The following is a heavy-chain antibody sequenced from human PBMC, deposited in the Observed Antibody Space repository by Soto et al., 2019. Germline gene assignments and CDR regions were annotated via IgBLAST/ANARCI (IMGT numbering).Heavy chain of an antibody. CDR2: INHSGIT. V-gene: IGHV4-34*01. CDR1: GGSFSGYY. J-gene: IGHJ4*02. D-gene: IGHD6-19*01. Sequence: QVQLEQWGAGLLKPSETLSLTCAVYGGSFSGYYWSWIRQPPGKGLEWLGEINHSGITDYNPSLKRRVTISIDTSKNRFSLKLNSVTAADTAVYYCAIGPRMWLAGGGYWGQGTLVTVSS. CDR3: AIGPRMWLAGGGY.